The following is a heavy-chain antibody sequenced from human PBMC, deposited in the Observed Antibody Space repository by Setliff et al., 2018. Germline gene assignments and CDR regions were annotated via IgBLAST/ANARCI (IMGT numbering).Heavy chain of an antibody. CDR2: INHSGST. Sequence: SETLSLTCAVYGGSFSGYYWSWLRQPPGKGLEWIGEINHSGSTNYNPSLKSRVTISVDMSKNQFSLKLSSVTAADTAAYYCARGWGSGWSKEGAFDIWGQGTMVTVSS. CDR3: ARGWGSGWSKEGAFDI. D-gene: IGHD6-19*01. V-gene: IGHV4-34*01. CDR1: GGSFSGYY. J-gene: IGHJ3*02.